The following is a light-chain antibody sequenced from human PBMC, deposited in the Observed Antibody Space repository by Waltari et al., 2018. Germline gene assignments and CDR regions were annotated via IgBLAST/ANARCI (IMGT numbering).Light chain of an antibody. CDR1: QGIAKY. V-gene: IGKV1-33*01. J-gene: IGKJ2*01. Sequence: DIQMTQSPSSLSASVGDTITITCQASQGIAKYLNWYQKKPGKAPDLLIYGTSNLQAGVPSRFSGSGSGTDFTLTISSLQPEDIATYYCLQHDNLPYTFGQGTRLE. CDR3: LQHDNLPYT. CDR2: GTS.